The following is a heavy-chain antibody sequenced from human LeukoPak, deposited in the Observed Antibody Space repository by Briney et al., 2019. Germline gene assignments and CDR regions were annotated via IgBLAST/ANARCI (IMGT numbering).Heavy chain of an antibody. CDR1: GGSFSGYY. Sequence: SETLSLTCAVYGGSFSGYYWSWIRRPPGKGLEWIGEINHSGSTNYNPSLKSRVTISVDTSKNQFSLKLSSVTAADTAVYYCARGGGYSSGWYIEYFDYWGQGTLVTVSS. D-gene: IGHD6-19*01. CDR2: INHSGST. CDR3: ARGGGYSSGWYIEYFDY. J-gene: IGHJ4*02. V-gene: IGHV4-34*01.